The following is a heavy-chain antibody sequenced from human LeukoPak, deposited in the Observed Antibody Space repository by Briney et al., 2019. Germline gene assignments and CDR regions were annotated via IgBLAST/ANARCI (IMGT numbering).Heavy chain of an antibody. V-gene: IGHV4-34*01. J-gene: IGHJ4*02. CDR2: INHSGST. CDR1: GGSFSGYY. Sequence: PSETLSLTCAVYGGSFSGYYWSWIRQPPGKGLEWIGEINHSGSTNYNPSLKSRVTISVDKSKNQFSLKLSSVTAADTAVYYCASSRGGVLDYWGQGTLVTVSS. CDR3: ASSRGGVLDY. D-gene: IGHD3-16*01.